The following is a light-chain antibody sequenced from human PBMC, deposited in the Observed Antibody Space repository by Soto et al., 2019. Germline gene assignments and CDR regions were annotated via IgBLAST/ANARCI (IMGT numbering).Light chain of an antibody. CDR3: TSHTSSGSLV. V-gene: IGLV2-14*03. J-gene: IGLJ1*01. CDR2: DVS. CDR1: SSDVGAYNF. Sequence: QSALTQPASVSGSPGQSITISCTGTSSDVGAYNFVSWYQQHPGKAPKLMIYDVSNRPSGVSNRISGSKSGNTASLTISGLQAEDEADWSGTSHTSSGSLVFGTGTKLTVL.